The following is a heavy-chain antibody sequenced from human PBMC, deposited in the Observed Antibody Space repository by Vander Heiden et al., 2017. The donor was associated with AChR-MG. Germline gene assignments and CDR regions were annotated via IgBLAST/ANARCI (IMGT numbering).Heavy chain of an antibody. Sequence: QVQLQQWGAGLLKPSETLSLTCAVHGGSFIGYYWGWIRQPPGKGLEWIGEINHGGSTNYNPSIKRRVTLAVDTSKNQISLKLSSVTAADTAVYYCARDSGVLRYCVVFPRGWYDPWGQGTLVTVSS. CDR1: GGSFIGYY. CDR3: ARDSGVLRYCVVFPRGWYDP. CDR2: INHGGST. V-gene: IGHV4-34*01. J-gene: IGHJ5*02. D-gene: IGHD3-9*01.